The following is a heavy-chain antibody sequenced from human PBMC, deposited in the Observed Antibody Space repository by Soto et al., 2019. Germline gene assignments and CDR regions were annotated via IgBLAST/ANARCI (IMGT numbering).Heavy chain of an antibody. CDR1: GDSISRGGYS. J-gene: IGHJ6*02. V-gene: IGHV4-30-2*01. Sequence: SETLSLTCAVSGDSISRGGYSWTWIRQPPGKALEWIGNIYDSGSTSYNPSLKSRVTMSVDTSKNQFSLRLTPVTAADTAVYFCARGSSSYYDYGMDVWGQGTTGTVS. CDR2: IYDSGST. D-gene: IGHD6-6*01. CDR3: ARGSSSYYDYGMDV.